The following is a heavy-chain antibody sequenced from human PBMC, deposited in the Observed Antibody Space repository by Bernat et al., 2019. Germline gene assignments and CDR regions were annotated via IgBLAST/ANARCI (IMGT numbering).Heavy chain of an antibody. CDR2: INTNTGNP. CDR1: GYTFTSYA. Sequence: QVQLVQSGSELKKPGASVKVSCKASGYTFTSYAMNWVRQAPGQGLEWMGWINTNTGNPTYAQGFTGRFVFSLDTSVSTAYLQICSPKAEDTAVYYCARTYYDFWSGQYYYYYMDVWGKGTTVTVSS. CDR3: ARTYYDFWSGQYYYYYMDV. D-gene: IGHD3-3*01. V-gene: IGHV7-4-1*01. J-gene: IGHJ6*03.